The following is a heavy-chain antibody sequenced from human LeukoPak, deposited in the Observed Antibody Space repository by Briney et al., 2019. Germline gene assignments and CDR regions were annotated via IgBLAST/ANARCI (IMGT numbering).Heavy chain of an antibody. CDR2: INPNSGGT. J-gene: IGHJ4*02. Sequence: ASVKVSCKASGYTFTGYYMHWVRPPPGQGLEWMGWINPNSGGTNYAQKLQGRVTMTRDTSISTAYMELSRLRSDDTAVYYCARGDGGTVTTYDYFDYWGQGTLVTVSS. CDR1: GYTFTGYY. V-gene: IGHV1-2*02. CDR3: ARGDGGTVTTYDYFDY. D-gene: IGHD4-17*01.